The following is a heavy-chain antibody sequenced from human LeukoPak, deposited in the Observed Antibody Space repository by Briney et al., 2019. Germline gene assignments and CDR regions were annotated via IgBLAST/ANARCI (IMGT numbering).Heavy chain of an antibody. D-gene: IGHD3-22*01. CDR3: ARVWGNYYDSSGSSHEVYYFDY. CDR2: INHSGST. V-gene: IGHV4-34*01. Sequence: SETLSLTCAVYGGSFSGYYWSWIRQPPGKGLERIGEINHSGSTNYNPSLKSRVTISVDTSKNQFSLKLSSVTAVDTAVYYCARVWGNYYDSSGSSHEVYYFDYWGQGTLVTVSS. J-gene: IGHJ4*02. CDR1: GGSFSGYY.